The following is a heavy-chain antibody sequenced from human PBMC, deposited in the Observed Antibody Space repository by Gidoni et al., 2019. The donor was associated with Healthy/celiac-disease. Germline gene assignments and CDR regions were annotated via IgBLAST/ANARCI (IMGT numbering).Heavy chain of an antibody. CDR2: IVTAGDT. CDR1: GFPFSRYA. V-gene: IGHV3-13*01. J-gene: IGHJ4*02. D-gene: IGHD6-19*01. Sequence: EVQLVESGGGLVQPGGSLSLSCAASGFPFSRYARHWVRQATGKGLEWVSAIVTAGDTYYPGSVKGRFTISRENAKNSLYLQMNSLRAGDTAVYYCAVWAAGLIYWGQGTLVTVSS. CDR3: AVWAAGLIY.